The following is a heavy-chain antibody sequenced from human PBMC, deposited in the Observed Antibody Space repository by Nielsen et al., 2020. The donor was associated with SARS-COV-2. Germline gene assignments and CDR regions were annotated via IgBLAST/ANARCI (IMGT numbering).Heavy chain of an antibody. Sequence: SETLSLTCTVSGDSISSRGNYWAWIRQSPGKGLEWIGYIYYSGSTNYNPSLKSRVTISVDTSKNQFSLKLSSVTAADTAVYYCARGFDYWGQGTLVTVSS. CDR1: GDSISSRGNY. CDR3: ARGFDY. V-gene: IGHV4-61*08. J-gene: IGHJ4*02. CDR2: IYYSGST.